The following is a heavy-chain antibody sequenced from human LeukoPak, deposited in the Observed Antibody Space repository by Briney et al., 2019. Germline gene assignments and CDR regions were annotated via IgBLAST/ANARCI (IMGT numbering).Heavy chain of an antibody. CDR3: ARGWDSSSWRKNWFDP. D-gene: IGHD6-13*01. J-gene: IGHJ5*02. Sequence: PGGSLRLSCAASGFTFSSYWMHWIRQAPGKGLVWVSRINSDGSSTSYADSVKGRFTISRDNAKNTLYLQMNSLRAEDTAVYDCARGWDSSSWRKNWFDPWGQGTLVTVSS. V-gene: IGHV3-74*01. CDR1: GFTFSSYW. CDR2: INSDGSST.